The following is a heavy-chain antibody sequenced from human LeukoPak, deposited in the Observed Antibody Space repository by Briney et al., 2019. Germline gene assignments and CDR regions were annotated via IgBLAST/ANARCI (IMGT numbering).Heavy chain of an antibody. CDR1: GYTFTSYG. D-gene: IGHD3-9*01. CDR2: ISAYNGNT. Sequence: ASVKVSCKASGYTFTSYGINWVRQATGQGLEWMGWISAYNGNTNYAQKLQGRVTMTTDTSTSTAYMELRSLRSDDTAVYYCARDGYYDILTGYSYWGQGTLVTVSS. J-gene: IGHJ4*02. V-gene: IGHV1-18*01. CDR3: ARDGYYDILTGYSY.